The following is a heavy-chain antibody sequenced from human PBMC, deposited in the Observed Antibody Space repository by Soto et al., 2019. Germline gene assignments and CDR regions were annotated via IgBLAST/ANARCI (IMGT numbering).Heavy chain of an antibody. CDR3: ARDWLQADYYYYGMDV. CDR1: GGTFSSYA. CDR2: IMPIFGTA. D-gene: IGHD5-12*01. J-gene: IGHJ6*02. Sequence: QVQLVQSGAEVKKPGSSVKVSCKASGGTFSSYAISWVRQAPGQGLEWMGGIMPIFGTANYAQKFQGRVTITADDSTSTAYMALRTLRSHDTAVYYCARDWLQADYYYYGMDVWGQGTTVPVSS. V-gene: IGHV1-69*01.